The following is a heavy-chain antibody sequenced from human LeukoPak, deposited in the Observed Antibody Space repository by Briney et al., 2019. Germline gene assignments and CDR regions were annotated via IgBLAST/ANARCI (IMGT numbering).Heavy chain of an antibody. V-gene: IGHV1-69*04. CDR2: IIPIFGIA. J-gene: IGHJ4*02. CDR1: GGTFSSYA. Sequence: ASVKVSGKASGGTFSSYAISWVRQAPGQGLEWMGRIIPIFGIANYAQKFQGRVTITADKSTSTAYMELSSLRSEDTAVYYCARGGDYYDSSGYYPPFDYWGQGTLVTVSS. CDR3: ARGGDYYDSSGYYPPFDY. D-gene: IGHD3-22*01.